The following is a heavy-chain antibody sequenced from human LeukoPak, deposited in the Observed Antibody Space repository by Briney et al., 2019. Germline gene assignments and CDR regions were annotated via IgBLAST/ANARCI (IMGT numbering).Heavy chain of an antibody. D-gene: IGHD3-10*02. CDR1: GYTFTSYG. J-gene: IGHJ3*02. V-gene: IGHV1-18*01. Sequence: ASVKVPCKASGYTFTSYGISWVRQASGQGLEWMGWISAYNVKRNYAQKLEATVTMHTDTTTSTAYRELRSLRSENTGLYCGSRYKVSLGSKAIDMWGQETMVTVSS. CDR2: ISAYNVKR. CDR3: SRYKVSLGSKAIDM.